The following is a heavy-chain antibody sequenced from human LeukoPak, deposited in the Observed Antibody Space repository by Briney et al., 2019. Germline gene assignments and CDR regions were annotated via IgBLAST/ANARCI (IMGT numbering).Heavy chain of an antibody. Sequence: PGGYLRLSCAASGFTFSSYEMNWVRQAPGKGLEWVSYISSSGSTIYYADSVKGRFTISRDNAKNSLYLQMNSLRAEDTAVYYCASYYDYGDYLDYWGQGTLVTVSS. CDR3: ASYYDYGDYLDY. D-gene: IGHD4-17*01. V-gene: IGHV3-48*03. J-gene: IGHJ4*02. CDR1: GFTFSSYE. CDR2: ISSSGSTI.